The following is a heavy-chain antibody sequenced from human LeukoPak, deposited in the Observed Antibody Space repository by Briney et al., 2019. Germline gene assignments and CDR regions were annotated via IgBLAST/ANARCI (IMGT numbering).Heavy chain of an antibody. V-gene: IGHV3-53*01. CDR2: IYSGGYT. CDR1: GFTFSTYA. Sequence: GGSLRLSCAASGFTFSTYAMSWVRQAPGKGLEWVSVIYSGGYTYFADSVKGRFTISRDTSKNTLYLQMNSLRAEDTAVYYCARDEYNYGYFDYWGQGTLVTVSS. D-gene: IGHD5-18*01. J-gene: IGHJ4*02. CDR3: ARDEYNYGYFDY.